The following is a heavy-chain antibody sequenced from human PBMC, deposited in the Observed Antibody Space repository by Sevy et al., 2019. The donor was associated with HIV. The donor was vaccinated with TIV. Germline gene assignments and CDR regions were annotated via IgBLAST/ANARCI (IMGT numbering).Heavy chain of an antibody. V-gene: IGHV3-11*01. CDR3: VGRRYSSSYRWSYNFDF. J-gene: IGHJ4*02. CDR1: GFSFSDFY. CDR2: ITGSGFTI. Sequence: GGSLRLSCRGSGFSFSDFYMSWIRQAPGKGLEWVSHITGSGFTIYQADSVKGRFATSRDNAKNSLFLPMNSLRVEDTAVYFCVGRRYSSSYRWSYNFDFWGQGAPVTVSS. D-gene: IGHD5-12*01.